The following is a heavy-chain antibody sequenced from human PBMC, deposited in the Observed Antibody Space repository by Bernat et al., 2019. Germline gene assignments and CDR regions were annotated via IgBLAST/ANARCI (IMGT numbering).Heavy chain of an antibody. CDR3: AKGEVSRQLTIDY. J-gene: IGHJ4*02. V-gene: IGHV3-30*18. CDR2: ISYDGSNK. CDR1: GFTFSDYN. Sequence: VQLVESGGGLVKPGGSLRLSCAASGFTFSDYNMNWVRQAPGKGLEWVAVISYDGSNKYYADSVKGRFTISRDNSKNTLYLQMNSLRAEDTAVYYCAKGEVSRQLTIDYWGQGTLVTVSS. D-gene: IGHD6-6*01.